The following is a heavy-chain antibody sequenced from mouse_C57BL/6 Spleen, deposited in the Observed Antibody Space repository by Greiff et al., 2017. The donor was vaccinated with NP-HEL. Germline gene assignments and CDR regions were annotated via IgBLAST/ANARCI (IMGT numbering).Heavy chain of an antibody. V-gene: IGHV1-22*01. CDR1: GYTFTDYN. CDR2: INPNNGGT. D-gene: IGHD2-3*01. Sequence: VQLKESGPELVKPGASVKMSCKASGYTFTDYNMHWVKQSHGKSLEWIGYINPNNGGTSYNQKFKGKATLTVNKSSSTAYMELRSLTSEDSAVYDCARGWLLRGAWFAYWGQGTLVTVSA. J-gene: IGHJ3*01. CDR3: ARGWLLRGAWFAY.